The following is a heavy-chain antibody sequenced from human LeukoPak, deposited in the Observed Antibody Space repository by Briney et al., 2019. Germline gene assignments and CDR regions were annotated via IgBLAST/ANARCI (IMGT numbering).Heavy chain of an antibody. CDR3: ASGGYYYGSGSPYYFDY. D-gene: IGHD3-10*01. CDR1: GGSISSYD. CDR2: IYYSGIT. J-gene: IGHJ4*02. V-gene: IGHV4-59*01. Sequence: SETLSLTCTVSGGSISSYDWSWIRQPPGKGLGWIGYIYYSGITNDNPSPYSRVPISVDTSKNQFSLKLRSVTAAATAVYYCASGGYYYGSGSPYYFDYWGQGTLVTVSS.